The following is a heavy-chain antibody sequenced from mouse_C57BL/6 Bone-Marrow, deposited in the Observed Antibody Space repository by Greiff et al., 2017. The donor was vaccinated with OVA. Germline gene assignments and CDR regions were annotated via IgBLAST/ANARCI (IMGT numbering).Heavy chain of an antibody. J-gene: IGHJ1*03. V-gene: IGHV5-6*02. D-gene: IGHD1-1*01. CDR2: ISSGGSYT. Sequence: EVMLVESGGDLVKPGGSLKLSCAASGFTFSSYGMSWVRQTPDKRLEWVATISSGGSYTYYPDSVKGRFTISRDNAKNTLYLQMSSLTSEDTAMYYCARHYYGSYWYFDVWGTGTTVTVSS. CDR1: GFTFSSYG. CDR3: ARHYYGSYWYFDV.